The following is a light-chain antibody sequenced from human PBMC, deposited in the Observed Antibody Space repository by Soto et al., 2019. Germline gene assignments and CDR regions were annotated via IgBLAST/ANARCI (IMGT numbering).Light chain of an antibody. CDR2: EGS. J-gene: IGLJ7*01. CDR3: CSYAGSSTHAV. Sequence: QSALTQPASVSGSPGQSITISCTGTSSDVGSYNLVSWYQQHPGKAPKLMIYEGSKRPSGVSNRFSGSKSGNTASLTISGLQPEDDADYYCCSYAGSSTHAVFGGGTQLTVL. V-gene: IGLV2-23*01. CDR1: SSDVGSYNL.